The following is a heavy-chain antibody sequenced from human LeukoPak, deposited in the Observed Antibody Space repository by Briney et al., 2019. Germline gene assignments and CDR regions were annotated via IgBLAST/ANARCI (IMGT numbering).Heavy chain of an antibody. J-gene: IGHJ3*02. CDR1: GFTVSSNY. CDR3: ARGRNAFDI. Sequence: PGGSLRLSCAASGFTVSSNYMSWVRQAPGKGLEWVSVIHSGGSTYYADSVKGRFTISRHNSKNTLYLQMNNLRAEDTALYFCARGRNAFDIWGQGTMVTVSS. V-gene: IGHV3-53*04. CDR2: IHSGGST.